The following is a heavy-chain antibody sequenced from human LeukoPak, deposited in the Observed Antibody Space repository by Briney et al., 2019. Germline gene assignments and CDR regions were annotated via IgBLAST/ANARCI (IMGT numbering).Heavy chain of an antibody. CDR3: AKSGGYYDSRKYYFDY. CDR1: GFTFSSYG. J-gene: IGHJ4*02. V-gene: IGHV3-30*18. CDR2: ISYDGSNK. D-gene: IGHD3-22*01. Sequence: PGRSLRLSCAASGFTFSSYGMHWVRQAPGKGLEWVAVISYDGSNKYYADSVKGRFTISRDNSKNTLYLQMNSLRAEDTAVYYCAKSGGYYDSRKYYFDYWGQGTLVTVSS.